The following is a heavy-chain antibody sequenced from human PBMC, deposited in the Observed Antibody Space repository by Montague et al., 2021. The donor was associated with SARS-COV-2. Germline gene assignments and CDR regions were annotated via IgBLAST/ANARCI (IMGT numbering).Heavy chain of an antibody. Sequence: SETLSLTCTVSYGSISSYYWSWIRQPPGKGLEWIGYIYYSCTTNYSPSLKSRVTISVDTSKNQFSLKLSSVTAADTAVYYCARGTEAGTNFDYWGQGTLVTVSS. J-gene: IGHJ4*02. V-gene: IGHV4-59*01. CDR1: YGSISSYY. CDR3: ARGTEAGTNFDY. D-gene: IGHD6-13*01. CDR2: IYYSCTT.